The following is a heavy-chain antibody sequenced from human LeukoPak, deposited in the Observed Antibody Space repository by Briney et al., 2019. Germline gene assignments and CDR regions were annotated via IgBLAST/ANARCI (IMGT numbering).Heavy chain of an antibody. CDR3: AREGFGYYYDSSGYYPSEYFQH. CDR2: INSDGSST. D-gene: IGHD3-22*01. J-gene: IGHJ1*01. Sequence: GGSLRLSCAASGFTFSSYWMHWVRQAPGKGLVWVSRINSDGSSTSYADSVKGRFTISRDNAKNALYLQMNSLRDEDTAVYYCAREGFGYYYDSSGYYPSEYFQHWGQGTLVTVSS. CDR1: GFTFSSYW. V-gene: IGHV3-74*01.